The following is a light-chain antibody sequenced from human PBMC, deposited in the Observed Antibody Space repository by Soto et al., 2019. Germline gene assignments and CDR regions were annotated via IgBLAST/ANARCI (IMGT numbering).Light chain of an antibody. Sequence: DIVMTQSPDSLAVSLGERATINCKSSQSILYNSNNKNYLAWYQQKAGQPPKLLIYWASTRESGVPARFSGSGSGTDFTLTISSLQAEDVAVYYCQQYHDTPRTFGQGTKVEIK. J-gene: IGKJ1*01. CDR2: WAS. V-gene: IGKV4-1*01. CDR1: QSILYNSNNKNY. CDR3: QQYHDTPRT.